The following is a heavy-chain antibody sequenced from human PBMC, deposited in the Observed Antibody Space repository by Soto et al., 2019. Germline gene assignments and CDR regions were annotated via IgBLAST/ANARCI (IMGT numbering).Heavy chain of an antibody. CDR2: IWNEGSQK. CDR1: IFSFSSYG. D-gene: IGHD3-10*01. CDR3: ISASAIVEIYS. V-gene: IGHV3-30*02. J-gene: IGHJ5*01. Sequence: HPGGSLRLSCSASIFSFSSYGMSWVRQAPGKGLDRVAHIWNEGSQKYYADSVKGRFTISRDNSKSMLYLQMDNLNAKDTNMYYFISASAIVEIYSWGLEAVVTIS.